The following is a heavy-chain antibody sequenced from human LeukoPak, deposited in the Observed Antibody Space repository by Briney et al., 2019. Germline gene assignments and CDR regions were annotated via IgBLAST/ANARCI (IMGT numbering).Heavy chain of an antibody. J-gene: IGHJ4*02. Sequence: GGSLRLSCAASGFTFSSYEMNWARQAPGKGLEWVSYISSSGSTKYYADSVMGRFTLSRDNAKKSLYLQMNSLRVEDTAVYYCAREALTDTTFGPYDYWGRGTLVTVSS. V-gene: IGHV3-48*03. CDR2: ISSSGSTK. D-gene: IGHD4-17*01. CDR1: GFTFSSYE. CDR3: AREALTDTTFGPYDY.